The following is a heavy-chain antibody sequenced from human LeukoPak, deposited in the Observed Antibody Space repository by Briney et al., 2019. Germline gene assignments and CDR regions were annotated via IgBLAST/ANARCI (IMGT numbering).Heavy chain of an antibody. CDR2: IYYSGST. CDR3: ARSEAARLYYYYYYMDV. D-gene: IGHD6-6*01. CDR1: GGSISSSSYY. J-gene: IGHJ6*03. Sequence: SETLSLTCTVSGGSISSSSYYWGWIRQPPGKGLEWIGIIYYSGSTYYNPSLKSRVTISVDTSKNQFSLRLSSVTAADTAVYYCARSEAARLYYYYYYMDVWGKGTTVTVSS. V-gene: IGHV4-39*07.